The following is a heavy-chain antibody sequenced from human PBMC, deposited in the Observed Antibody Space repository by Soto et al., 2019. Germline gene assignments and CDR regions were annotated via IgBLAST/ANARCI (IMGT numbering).Heavy chain of an antibody. CDR2: IWYDGSNK. J-gene: IGHJ6*04. Sequence: QVQLVESGGGVVQPGRSLRLSCAASGFTFSSYGMHWVRQAPGKGLEWVAVIWYDGSNKYYADSVKGRFTISRDNSKNTLYLQMNSLRAEDTAVDYCARGLLGYCSSTSCYLDVWGKGTTVTVSS. V-gene: IGHV3-33*01. D-gene: IGHD2-2*01. CDR3: ARGLLGYCSSTSCYLDV. CDR1: GFTFSSYG.